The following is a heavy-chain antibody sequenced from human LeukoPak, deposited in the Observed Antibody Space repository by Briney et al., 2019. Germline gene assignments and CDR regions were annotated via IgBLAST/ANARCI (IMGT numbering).Heavy chain of an antibody. J-gene: IGHJ4*02. V-gene: IGHV4-31*03. Sequence: SETLSLTCTVSGGSISSGGYYWSWIRQHLGKGLEWIGYIYYSGSTYYNPSLKSRVTISVDTSKNQFSLKLSSVTAADTAVYYCARDYGDQIDYWGQGTLVTVSS. CDR3: ARDYGDQIDY. D-gene: IGHD4-17*01. CDR1: GGSISSGGYY. CDR2: IYYSGST.